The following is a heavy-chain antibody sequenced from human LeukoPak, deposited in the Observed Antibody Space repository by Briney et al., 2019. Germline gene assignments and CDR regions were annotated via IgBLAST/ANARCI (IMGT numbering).Heavy chain of an antibody. V-gene: IGHV5-51*01. CDR1: GYSFTSYW. CDR2: IYPGDSDT. CDR3: ARSYGSGSPRSGYYMDV. J-gene: IGHJ6*03. Sequence: GESLKISCKGSGYSFTSYWIGWVRQMPGKGLEWMGIIYPGDSDTRYSPSFQGQVTISADKSITTAYLQRSSLKASDTAMYYCARSYGSGSPRSGYYMDVWGKGTTVTISS. D-gene: IGHD3-10*01.